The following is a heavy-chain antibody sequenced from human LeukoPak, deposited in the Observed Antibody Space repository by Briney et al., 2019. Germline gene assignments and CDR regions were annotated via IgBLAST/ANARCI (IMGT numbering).Heavy chain of an antibody. CDR2: ISAYNGNT. CDR1: GYTFTNYG. D-gene: IGHD3-3*01. J-gene: IGHJ4*02. V-gene: IGHV1-18*01. Sequence: VASVKVSCKASGYTFTNYGISWVRQAPGQGLEWMGWISAYNGNTNYAQKLQGRVTMTTDTSTSTAYMELRSLRSDDTAVYYCARDLSGPYDFWSGYYRWGQGSLVTVSS. CDR3: ARDLSGPYDFWSGYYR.